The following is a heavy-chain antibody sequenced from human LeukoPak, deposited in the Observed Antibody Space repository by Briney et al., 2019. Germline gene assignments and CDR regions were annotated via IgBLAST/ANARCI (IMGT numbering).Heavy chain of an antibody. CDR3: ARGPSPGIAVAVYFDS. J-gene: IGHJ4*02. Sequence: KPSETLSLTCAASGYSISSGYYWGWIREPPGKGLEWIGSIYHSGNTYYNPSLKSRVTISVDTSKNQFSLKLSSVTAADTAVYYCARGPSPGIAVAVYFDSWGQGTLVTVSS. D-gene: IGHD6-19*01. CDR2: IYHSGNT. CDR1: GYSISSGYY. V-gene: IGHV4-38-2*01.